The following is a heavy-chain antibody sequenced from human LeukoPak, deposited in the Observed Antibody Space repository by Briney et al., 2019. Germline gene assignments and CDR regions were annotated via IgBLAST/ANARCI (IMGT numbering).Heavy chain of an antibody. V-gene: IGHV1-2*06. Sequence: ASVKVSCKASGYTFTGYYMHWVRQAPGQGLEWRGRINPNSGGTNYAQKFQGRVTMTRDTSISTAYMELSRLRSDDTAVYYCARDTHSRFLEWFVWGQGTLVTVSS. J-gene: IGHJ4*02. CDR3: ARDTHSRFLEWFV. D-gene: IGHD3-3*01. CDR2: INPNSGGT. CDR1: GYTFTGYY.